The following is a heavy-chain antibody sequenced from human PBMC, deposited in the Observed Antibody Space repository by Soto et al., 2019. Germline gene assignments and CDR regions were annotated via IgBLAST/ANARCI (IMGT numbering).Heavy chain of an antibody. CDR2: IHYSGTT. D-gene: IGHD6-13*01. CDR1: GGSISSSSYY. V-gene: IGHV4-39*01. Sequence: PSDTLSLTCTVSGGSISSSSYYWGWIRQPPGKGLEWIASIHYSGTTYYNPSLKSRVTISVDTSKNQFSLKLSSVTAADTAIYYCARRKGGYIEVWGEGTTVS. J-gene: IGHJ6*02. CDR3: ARRKGGYIEV.